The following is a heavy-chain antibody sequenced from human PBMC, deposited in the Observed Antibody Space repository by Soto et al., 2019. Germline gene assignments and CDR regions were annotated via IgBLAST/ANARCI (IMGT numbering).Heavy chain of an antibody. CDR1: GFTFSSYA. V-gene: IGHV3-64*01. Sequence: PGGSLRLSCAASGFTFSSYAMHWVRQAPGKGLEYVSAISSNGGSTYYANSVKGRFTISRDNSKNTLYLQMGSLRAEDMAVYYCARPSNTVTPALDYWGQGTLVTVSS. J-gene: IGHJ4*02. D-gene: IGHD4-17*01. CDR2: ISSNGGST. CDR3: ARPSNTVTPALDY.